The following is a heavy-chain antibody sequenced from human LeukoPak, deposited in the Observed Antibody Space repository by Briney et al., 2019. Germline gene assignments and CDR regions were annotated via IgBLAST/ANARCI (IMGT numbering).Heavy chain of an antibody. CDR3: AKDPRRSSCCYPLITNFDY. CDR2: ISYDGSNK. D-gene: IGHD2-2*01. J-gene: IGHJ4*02. Sequence: GGSLRLSCAASGFTFSSYGMHWVRQAPGKGLEWVAVISYDGSNKYYADSVRGRFTISRDNSKNMLYLQMNSLRAEGTAVYYCAKDPRRSSCCYPLITNFDYWGQGTLVTVSS. CDR1: GFTFSSYG. V-gene: IGHV3-30*18.